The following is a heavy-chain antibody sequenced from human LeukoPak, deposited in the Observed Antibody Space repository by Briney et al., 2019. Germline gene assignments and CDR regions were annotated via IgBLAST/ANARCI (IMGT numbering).Heavy chain of an antibody. V-gene: IGHV3-21*01. CDR2: ISSSSSYI. D-gene: IGHD2-15*01. CDR1: GFTFSSYS. J-gene: IGHJ3*02. CDR3: ARDSSGGSKDAFDI. Sequence: PGGSLRLSCAASGFTFSSYSMNWVRQAPGKGLEWVSSISSSSSYIYYADSVKGRFTISRDNAKNSLYLQMNSLRAEDTAVYYCARDSSGGSKDAFDIWGQGTMVTVSS.